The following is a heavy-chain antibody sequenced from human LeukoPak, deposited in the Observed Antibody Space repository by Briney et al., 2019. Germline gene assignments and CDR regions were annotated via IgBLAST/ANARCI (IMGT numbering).Heavy chain of an antibody. J-gene: IGHJ4*02. V-gene: IGHV4-34*01. CDR2: INHSGST. CDR3: ARGDGDY. CDR1: GGSFSGYY. Sequence: SSETLSLTCAVYGGSFSGYYWSWIRQPPGKGLEWIGEINHSGSTNYNPSLKSRVTISVDTSKNQFSLKLNSVTAADTAVYYCARGDGDYWGQGTLVTVSS.